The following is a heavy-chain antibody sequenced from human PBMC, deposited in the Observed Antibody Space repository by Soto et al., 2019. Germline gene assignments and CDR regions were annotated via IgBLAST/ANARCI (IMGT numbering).Heavy chain of an antibody. D-gene: IGHD2-2*02. Sequence: GESLKISCKGSGYSFTSYWIGWVRQMPGKGLEWMGIIYPGDSDTRYSPSFQGQVTISADKSISTAYLQWSSLKASDTAMYYCARSSCSSTSCYTESVDIAMVSNCMDVWGQGTTVTVSS. CDR2: IYPGDSDT. J-gene: IGHJ6*02. V-gene: IGHV5-51*01. CDR3: ARSSCSSTSCYTESVDIAMVSNCMDV. CDR1: GYSFTSYW.